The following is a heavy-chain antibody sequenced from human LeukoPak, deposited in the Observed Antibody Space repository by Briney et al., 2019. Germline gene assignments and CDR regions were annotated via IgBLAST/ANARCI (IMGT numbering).Heavy chain of an antibody. J-gene: IGHJ4*02. Sequence: PGGSLRLSCAAPGFTFSTYSMNWVRRAPGKGLEWVSSITDSVKGRFTISRDNAKNLLYLQMNSLRAEDTAVYYCARGGDSYFDYWGQGTLVTVSS. V-gene: IGHV3-21*01. CDR1: GFTFSTYS. CDR3: ARGGDSYFDY. D-gene: IGHD3-10*01. CDR2: IT.